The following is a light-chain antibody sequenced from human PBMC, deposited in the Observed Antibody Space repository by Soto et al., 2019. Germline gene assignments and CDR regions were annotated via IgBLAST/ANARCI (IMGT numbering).Light chain of an antibody. V-gene: IGKV1-5*01. CDR1: QSISSW. CDR3: QQYNSYST. CDR2: DAS. Sequence: DIQITQSPSALSASKGDRVTITCRASQSISSWLAWYQQKPGKAPKLLIYDASSLESGVPSRFSGSGSGTEFTLTISSLQPDEFATYYCQQYNSYSTFGQGTKVDIK. J-gene: IGKJ1*01.